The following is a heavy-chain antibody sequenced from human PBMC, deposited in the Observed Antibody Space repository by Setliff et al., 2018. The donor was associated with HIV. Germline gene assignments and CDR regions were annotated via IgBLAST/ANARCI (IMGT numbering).Heavy chain of an antibody. V-gene: IGHV4-34*01. D-gene: IGHD3-9*01. CDR2: INHSGST. CDR1: GGSLSGYH. CDR3: AAPRGMSTILVY. J-gene: IGHJ4*02. Sequence: PSETLSLTCAVYGGSLSGYHWSWIRQSPGKGLEWIGEINHSGSTNYNPSLKNRVIISIDTSKKQFSLKLTSVTAADTATYYCAAPRGMSTILVYWGQGSLVTVSS.